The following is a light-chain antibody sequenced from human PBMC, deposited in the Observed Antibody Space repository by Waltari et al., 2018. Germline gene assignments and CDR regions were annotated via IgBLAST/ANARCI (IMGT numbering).Light chain of an antibody. V-gene: IGKV1-13*02. J-gene: IGKJ5*01. Sequence: AIQLTQSPSSLSASVGDRVTMTCRASQDISRSVAWFQQKPGKVPTLLISAASDLEDGVPSRFSGRGGGTHFTRTISSLQPEDFATYYCQHFYTYPIGFGQGTRLEIK. CDR1: QDISRS. CDR3: QHFYTYPIG. CDR2: AAS.